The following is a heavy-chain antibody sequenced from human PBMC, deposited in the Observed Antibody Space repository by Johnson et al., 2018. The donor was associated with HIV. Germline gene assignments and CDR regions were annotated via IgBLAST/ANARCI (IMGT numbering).Heavy chain of an antibody. CDR2: ISYDGSNK. CDR3: ASNWGSELDAFDI. J-gene: IGHJ3*02. V-gene: IGHV3-30*04. D-gene: IGHD7-27*01. Sequence: QVQLVESGGGVVQPGRSLRLSCAASGFTFSSYAMHWVRQAPGKGLEWVAVISYDGSNKYYADSVKGRFTISRDNAKNSLYLQMNSLRAEDTAVYYCASNWGSELDAFDIWGQGTMVTVSS. CDR1: GFTFSSYA.